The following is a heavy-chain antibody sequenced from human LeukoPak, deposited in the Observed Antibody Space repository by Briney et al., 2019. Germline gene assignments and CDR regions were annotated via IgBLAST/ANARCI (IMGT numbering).Heavy chain of an antibody. Sequence: SETLSLTCAVYGGSFSGYYWSWIRQPAGKGLEWIGRIYTSGSTNYNPSLKSRVTISVDTSKNQFSLKLSSVTAADTAVYYCARDRKATNGGDAFDIWGQGTMVTVSS. D-gene: IGHD2-8*01. V-gene: IGHV4-4*07. J-gene: IGHJ3*02. CDR3: ARDRKATNGGDAFDI. CDR1: GGSFSGYY. CDR2: IYTSGST.